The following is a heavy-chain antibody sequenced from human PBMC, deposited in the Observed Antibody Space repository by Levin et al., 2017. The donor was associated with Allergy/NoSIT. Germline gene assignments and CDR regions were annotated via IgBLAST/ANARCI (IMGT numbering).Heavy chain of an antibody. J-gene: IGHJ2*01. Sequence: GESLKISCAASGLTFSSYAVNWVRRAPGKGLEWVSVISGSGGGTFYADSGKGRFTISRDNSKNTVFLQMHSLRVEDTDIYYCAKDSLHEEVSANFWYFDLWGRGTLVTVSS. D-gene: IGHD2-15*01. V-gene: IGHV3-23*01. CDR2: ISGSGGGT. CDR3: AKDSLHEEVSANFWYFDL. CDR1: GLTFSSYA.